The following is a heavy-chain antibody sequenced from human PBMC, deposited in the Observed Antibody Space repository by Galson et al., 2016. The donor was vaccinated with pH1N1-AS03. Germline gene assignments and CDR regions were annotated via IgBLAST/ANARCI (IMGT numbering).Heavy chain of an antibody. V-gene: IGHV1-46*01. CDR2: INPSGGYT. CDR1: GYTFTMYY. J-gene: IGHJ4*02. CDR3: ARARYWHSGGDY. Sequence: QSGAEVTKPGASVKVSCKASGYTFTMYYMHWVRQVPGQGLEWMGMINPSGGYTSHAQKFQGRVTMTRDTSTNTIYMDLRSLRSDDTAVYYCARARYWHSGGDYWGQGTLVTVSS. D-gene: IGHD6-19*01.